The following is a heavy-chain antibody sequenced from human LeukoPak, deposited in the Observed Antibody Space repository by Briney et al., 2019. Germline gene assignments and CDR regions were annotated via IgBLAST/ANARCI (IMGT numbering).Heavy chain of an antibody. CDR3: AKGGNYGDYDWYFDL. J-gene: IGHJ2*01. Sequence: GGSLRLSCAASGFTFSSYGMHWVRQAPGKGLEWVAFIRYDGSNKYYADSVKGRFTISRDNSKNTLYLQMNSLGAEDTAVYYCAKGGNYGDYDWYFDLWGRGTLVTVSS. CDR2: IRYDGSNK. CDR1: GFTFSSYG. V-gene: IGHV3-30*02. D-gene: IGHD4-17*01.